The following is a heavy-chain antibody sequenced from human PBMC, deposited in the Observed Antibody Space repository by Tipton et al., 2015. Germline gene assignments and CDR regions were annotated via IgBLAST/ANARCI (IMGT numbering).Heavy chain of an antibody. Sequence: SLRLSCAASGFTLRDSATGMDWVRHATGKGLEWVAVISYDGSIQYYADSVKGRFTISRDNYKNTLYLQMNSLRAEDTALYYCARYYDRRVYDSSGQGPLFT. D-gene: IGHD3-16*01. J-gene: IGHJ4*02. CDR2: ISYDGSIQ. V-gene: IGHV3-33*01. CDR3: ARYYDRRVYDS. CDR1: GFTLRDSATG.